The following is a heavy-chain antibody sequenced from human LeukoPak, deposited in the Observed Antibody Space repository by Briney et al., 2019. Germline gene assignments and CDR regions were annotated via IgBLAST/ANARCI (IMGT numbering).Heavy chain of an antibody. CDR2: IKQDGSEK. CDR1: GFTFSSYW. J-gene: IGHJ4*02. CDR3: AREAPGWYSSSWFDY. D-gene: IGHD6-13*01. Sequence: GGSLRLSCAASGFTFSSYWMSWVRQAPGKGLEWVANIKQDGSEKYYVDSVKGRFTISRDNAKNSLYLQMNSLRAEDTVVYYCAREAPGWYSSSWFDYWGQGTLVTVSS. V-gene: IGHV3-7*03.